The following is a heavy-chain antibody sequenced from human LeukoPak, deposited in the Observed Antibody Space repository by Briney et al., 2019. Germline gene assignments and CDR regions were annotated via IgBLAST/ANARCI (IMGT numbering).Heavy chain of an antibody. D-gene: IGHD3-22*01. CDR1: GFSFSSNS. J-gene: IGHJ4*02. V-gene: IGHV3-64D*06. CDR2: IRGNGGST. Sequence: GGSLRLSCSASGFSFSSNSMHWVRQAPGKGLEYVSAIRGNGGSTYYADSVKGRFTISRDNSKNTLYLQMSSLRAEDTAVYYCVKEGPGYYDSSGYFAYFDYWGQGTLVTVS. CDR3: VKEGPGYYDSSGYFAYFDY.